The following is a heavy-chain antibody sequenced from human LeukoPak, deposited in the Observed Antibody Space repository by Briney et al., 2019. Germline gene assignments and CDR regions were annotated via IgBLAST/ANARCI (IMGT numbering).Heavy chain of an antibody. V-gene: IGHV4-39*01. CDR1: GGSISSSSYY. CDR3: ASDTYYDFWSGYYMVDWFDP. Sequence: PSETLSLTCTVSGGSISSSSYYWGWIRQPPGKGLEWIGSIYYSGSTYYNPSLKSRVTISVDTSKNQFSLKLSSVTAADTAVYYCASDTYYDFWSGYYMVDWFDPWGQGTLVTVSS. J-gene: IGHJ5*02. D-gene: IGHD3-3*01. CDR2: IYYSGST.